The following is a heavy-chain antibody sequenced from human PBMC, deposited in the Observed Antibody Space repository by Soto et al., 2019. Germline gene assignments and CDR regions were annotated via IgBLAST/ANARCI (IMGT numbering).Heavy chain of an antibody. D-gene: IGHD3-3*01. CDR2: INHSGST. V-gene: IGHV4-34*01. Sequence: SETLSLTCAVYGGSFSGYYWSWIRQPPGKGLEWIGEINHSGSTNYNPSLKSRVTISVDTSKNQFSLKLSSVTAADTAVYYCARRIGSGSILPQFIQVKYYYYGMDVWGQGTTVTVSS. J-gene: IGHJ6*02. CDR3: ARRIGSGSILPQFIQVKYYYYGMDV. CDR1: GGSFSGYY.